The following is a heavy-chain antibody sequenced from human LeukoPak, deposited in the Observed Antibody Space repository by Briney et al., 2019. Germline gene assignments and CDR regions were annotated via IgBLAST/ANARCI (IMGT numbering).Heavy chain of an antibody. Sequence: ASVKVSCKASGYTFTGYYMHWVRQAPGQGLEWMGWINPNSGGTNYAQRFQGRVTMTRDTSISTAYMELSRLRSDDTAVYYCALTGFGELEWDDYWGQGTLVTVSS. J-gene: IGHJ4*02. V-gene: IGHV1-2*02. D-gene: IGHD3-10*01. CDR2: INPNSGGT. CDR1: GYTFTGYY. CDR3: ALTGFGELEWDDY.